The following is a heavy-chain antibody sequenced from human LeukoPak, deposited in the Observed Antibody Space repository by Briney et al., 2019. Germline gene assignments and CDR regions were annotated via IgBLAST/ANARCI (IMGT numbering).Heavy chain of an antibody. D-gene: IGHD6-19*01. CDR3: ARIAVAGFDY. CDR2: ISGSGGST. V-gene: IGHV3-23*01. Sequence: GGSLRLSCAASGFTFSSYAMSWVRQAPGKGLEWVSDISGSGGSTYYADSVKGRSTISRDNSKNTLYLQMNSLRAEDTAVYYCARIAVAGFDYWGQGTLVTVSS. J-gene: IGHJ4*02. CDR1: GFTFSSYA.